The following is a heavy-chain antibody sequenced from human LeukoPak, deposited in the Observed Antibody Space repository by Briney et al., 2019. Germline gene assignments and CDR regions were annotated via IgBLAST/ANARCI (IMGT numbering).Heavy chain of an antibody. J-gene: IGHJ4*02. CDR2: IYSGGDT. CDR3: ARPGYSTGAFDY. V-gene: IGHV3-53*01. CDR1: GLTVTSNY. D-gene: IGHD6-25*01. Sequence: GGSLRLSCAASGLTVTSNYMSWIRQAPGKGLEWVSVIYSGGDTYYADSVKGRFTISRDNSKNTLYLQMNSLRAEDTAVYYCARPGYSTGAFDYWGQGALVTVSS.